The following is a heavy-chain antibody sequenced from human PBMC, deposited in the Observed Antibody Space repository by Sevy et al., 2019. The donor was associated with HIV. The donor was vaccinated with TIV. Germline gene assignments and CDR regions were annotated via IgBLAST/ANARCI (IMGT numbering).Heavy chain of an antibody. J-gene: IGHJ1*01. CDR3: AFERLSRGVAEYVQN. D-gene: IGHD1-1*01. V-gene: IGHV3-30-3*01. Sequence: GSLRLSCAASGFTFNRYSMHWVRQAPGKGLEWVATISFDATNKHYPDSVKGRFTISRDNFQNSLFLQMDSLRPEDTAVYYCAFERLSRGVAEYVQNWGQATLLTVSS. CDR1: GFTFNRYS. CDR2: ISFDATNK.